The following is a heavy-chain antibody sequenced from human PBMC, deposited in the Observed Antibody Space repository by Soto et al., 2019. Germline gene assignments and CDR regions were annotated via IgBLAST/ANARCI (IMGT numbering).Heavy chain of an antibody. CDR3: ARDFDI. CDR2: ISYIRGT. V-gene: IGHV4-30-4*01. CDR1: GASINSGDYY. Sequence: SETLSLTCTVSGASINSGDYYWNWIRQPPGKGLEWIGNISYIRGTNYDPSLKSRVTISVDTSKNQFSLKLSSVTAADTAVYYCARDFDIWGQGTMVTVSS. J-gene: IGHJ3*02.